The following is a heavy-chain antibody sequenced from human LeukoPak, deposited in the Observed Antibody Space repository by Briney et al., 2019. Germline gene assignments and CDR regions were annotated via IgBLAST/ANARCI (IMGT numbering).Heavy chain of an antibody. CDR2: INHSGST. J-gene: IGHJ5*02. D-gene: IGHD1-1*01. CDR3: ARGNWNWFDP. Sequence: PSQTLSLTCTVSGGSISSGSYYWSWIRQPAGRGLEWIGEINHSGSTNYNPSLKSRVTISVDTSKNQFSLKLSSVTAADTAVYYCARGNWNWFDPWGQGTLVTVSS. CDR1: GGSISSGSYY. V-gene: IGHV4-61*09.